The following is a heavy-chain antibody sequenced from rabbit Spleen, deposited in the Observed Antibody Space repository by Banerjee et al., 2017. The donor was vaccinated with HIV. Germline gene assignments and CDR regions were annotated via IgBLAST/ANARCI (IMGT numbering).Heavy chain of an antibody. CDR2: IDPIFGRT. J-gene: IGHJ3*01. D-gene: IGHD2-1*01. V-gene: IGHV1S40*01. CDR1: GVTFSISSY. Sequence: QSLEESGGDLVKPGASLTLTCTASGVTFSISSYMCWVRQAPGKGLEWIGYIDPIFGRTYYASWVNGRFTISSHNAQNTLYLQLNSLTVADTATYFCARDLDGVIGWNFSLWGQGTLVTVS. CDR3: ARDLDGVIGWNFSL.